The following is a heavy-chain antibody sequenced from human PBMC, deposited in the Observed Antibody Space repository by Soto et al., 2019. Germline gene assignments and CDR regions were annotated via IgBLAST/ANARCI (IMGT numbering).Heavy chain of an antibody. CDR3: ARSIVVVTALDY. D-gene: IGHD2-21*02. CDR2: INAGNGNT. J-gene: IGHJ4*02. V-gene: IGHV1-3*05. CDR1: GYTFTRYA. Sequence: QVQLVQSGAEEKKPGPSVKVSCKPSGYTFTRYAMHWVRQTPGQRLEWMGWINAGNGNTNYSQKFQGRVTITRDTSASTAYMELSSLRSEDTAVYYCARSIVVVTALDYWGQGTLVTVSS.